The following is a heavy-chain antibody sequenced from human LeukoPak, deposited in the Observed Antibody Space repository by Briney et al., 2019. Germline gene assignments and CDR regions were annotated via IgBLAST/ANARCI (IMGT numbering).Heavy chain of an antibody. D-gene: IGHD3-22*01. CDR2: IRSSSSYI. V-gene: IGHV3-21*01. CDR3: ARGSLYYYDSSSKYFHH. Sequence: GGSLRLSCAASGFTFSDYGMNWVRQAPGKGLEWVSSIRSSSSYIFYADSVKGRFTISRDNAKNSLYLQMNSLRAEDTAVYYCARGSLYYYDSSSKYFHHWGQGALVTASS. CDR1: GFTFSDYG. J-gene: IGHJ1*01.